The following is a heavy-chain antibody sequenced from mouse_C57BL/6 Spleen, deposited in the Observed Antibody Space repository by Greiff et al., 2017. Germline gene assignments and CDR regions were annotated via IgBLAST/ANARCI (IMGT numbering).Heavy chain of an antibody. CDR3: TAYYDYGYAMDY. CDR1: GFTFSNYW. J-gene: IGHJ4*01. CDR2: IRLKSDNYAT. D-gene: IGHD2-4*01. V-gene: IGHV6-3*01. Sequence: EVMLVESGGGLVQPGGSMKLSCVASGFTFSNYWMNWVRQSPEKGLEWVAQIRLKSDNYATHYAESVKGRFTISRDDSKSSVYLQMNNLRAEDTGIYYCTAYYDYGYAMDYWGQGTSVTVSS.